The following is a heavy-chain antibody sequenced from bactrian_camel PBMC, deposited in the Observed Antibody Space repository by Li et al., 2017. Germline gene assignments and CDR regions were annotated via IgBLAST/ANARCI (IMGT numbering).Heavy chain of an antibody. J-gene: IGHJ4*01. CDR2: LDRSRND. Sequence: HVQLVESGGGSVQAGGSLRLSCDTSTYSFSSDFGWFRRAPEKKREGVAALDRSRNDFYAGSVKGRFTISRDDRKSTLYLQMNNLKPEDTAVYYCVRDTMGGYWGQGTQVTVS. CDR3: VRDTMGGY. CDR1: TYSFSSD. D-gene: IGHD3*01. V-gene: IGHV3S53*01.